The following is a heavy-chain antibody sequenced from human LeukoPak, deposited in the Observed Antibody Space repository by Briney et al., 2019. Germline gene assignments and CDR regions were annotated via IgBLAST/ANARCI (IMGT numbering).Heavy chain of an antibody. D-gene: IGHD2-15*01. CDR1: GYYISSGYY. CDR2: IYYSGST. Sequence: PSETLSLTCTVSGYYISSGYYWGWIRQPPGKGLEWIGSIYYSGSTYYNPSLKSRVTISVDTSKNQFSLKLSSVTAADTAVYYCASSANVAEGDYWGQGTLVTVSS. V-gene: IGHV4-38-2*02. J-gene: IGHJ4*02. CDR3: ASSANVAEGDY.